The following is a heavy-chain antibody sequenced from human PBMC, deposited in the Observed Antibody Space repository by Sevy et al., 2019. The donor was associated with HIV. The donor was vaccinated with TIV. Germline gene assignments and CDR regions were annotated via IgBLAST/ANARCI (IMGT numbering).Heavy chain of an antibody. V-gene: IGHV3-30-3*01. Sequence: GGSLRLSCAASGFTFNNYAMHWVRQAPGKGLEWVAVISYDATSRYYADSMKGRFTISRDNPQNTLDLQMNSLRAEDTAVYYCAKDVVGGYYDSSGYSDHWGQGTLVTVSS. J-gene: IGHJ4*02. CDR1: GFTFNNYA. CDR2: ISYDATSR. CDR3: AKDVVGGYYDSSGYSDH. D-gene: IGHD3-22*01.